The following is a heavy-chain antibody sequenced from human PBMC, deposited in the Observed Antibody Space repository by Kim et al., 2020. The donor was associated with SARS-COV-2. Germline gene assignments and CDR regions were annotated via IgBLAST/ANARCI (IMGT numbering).Heavy chain of an antibody. J-gene: IGHJ4*02. Sequence: ASVKVSCKASGYTFTSYGISWVRQAPGQGLEWMGWISAYNGNTNYAQKLQGRVTMTTDTSTSTAYMELRSLRSDDTAVYYCARMRPHWDIVVVPAANPLDYWGQGTLVTVSS. CDR2: ISAYNGNT. CDR3: ARMRPHWDIVVVPAANPLDY. D-gene: IGHD2-2*01. V-gene: IGHV1-18*01. CDR1: GYTFTSYG.